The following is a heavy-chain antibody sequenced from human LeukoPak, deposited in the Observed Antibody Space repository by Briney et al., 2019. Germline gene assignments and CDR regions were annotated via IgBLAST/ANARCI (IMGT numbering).Heavy chain of an antibody. Sequence: GGSLRLSCAASGFTFSSYWMHWVRQAPGKGLVWVSRISTDGSSTSYADSVKGRFTISRDNAKNTLYLQMNSLRAEDTAVYYCARELYSGYGGDYWGQGTLVTVSS. CDR1: GFTFSSYW. J-gene: IGHJ4*02. D-gene: IGHD5-12*01. CDR2: ISTDGSST. CDR3: ARELYSGYGGDY. V-gene: IGHV3-74*01.